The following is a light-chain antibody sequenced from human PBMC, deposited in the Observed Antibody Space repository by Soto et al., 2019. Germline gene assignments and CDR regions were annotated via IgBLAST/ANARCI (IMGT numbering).Light chain of an antibody. Sequence: QSVLTQPASVSGSPGQSITVSCTGTSSDVGGYDYVSWYQQHPGNAPKLLISDVTNRPSGVSNRFSGSKSGNTASLTISGLQTEDEADYYCTSYTSSSTYVFGTGTRSPS. J-gene: IGLJ1*01. CDR3: TSYTSSSTYV. CDR2: DVT. CDR1: SSDVGGYDY. V-gene: IGLV2-14*01.